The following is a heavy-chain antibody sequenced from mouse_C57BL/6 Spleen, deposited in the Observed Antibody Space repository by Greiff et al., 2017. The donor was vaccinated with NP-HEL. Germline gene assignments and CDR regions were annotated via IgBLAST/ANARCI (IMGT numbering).Heavy chain of an antibody. CDR1: GYAFTNYL. CDR3: ARDGDGYYFAY. J-gene: IGHJ2*01. CDR2: INPGSGGT. Sequence: VQLQQSGAELVRPGTSVKVSCKASGYAFTNYLIEWVKQRPGQGLEWIGVINPGSGGTNYNGKFKGKATLTADKSSSTAYMQLISLTSEDSAVYFCARDGDGYYFAYWGQGTTLTVSS. D-gene: IGHD2-3*01. V-gene: IGHV1-54*01.